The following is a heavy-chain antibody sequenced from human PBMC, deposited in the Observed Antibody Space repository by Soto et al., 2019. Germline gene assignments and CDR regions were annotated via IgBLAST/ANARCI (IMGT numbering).Heavy chain of an antibody. V-gene: IGHV4-31*03. CDR1: GGSISSGGYY. CDR3: ARAYRTAYYYDSSAYYYFKYFDP. Sequence: PSETLSLTCSVSGGSISSGGYYWSWIRQHPXQGLEWIGYIYYSGSTYYNPSLKSRVTISVDTSKNQFSLKLSSVTAADTAVYYCARAYRTAYYYDSSAYYYFKYFDPWGQGTLVTVSS. J-gene: IGHJ5*02. CDR2: IYYSGST. D-gene: IGHD3-22*01.